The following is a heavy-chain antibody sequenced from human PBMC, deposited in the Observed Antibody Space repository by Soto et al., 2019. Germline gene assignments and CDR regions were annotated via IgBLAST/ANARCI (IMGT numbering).Heavy chain of an antibody. CDR1: VFTFSSYA. CDR2: ISGSGGST. D-gene: IGHD6-6*01. V-gene: IGHV3-23*01. CDR3: AGGRSAAYYYYGMDV. Sequence: VGSLRLSCASSVFTFSSYAMSCVRHSPGKGLEWVSAISGSGGSTYYADSVKGRFTISRDNSKNTLYLQMNSLRAEDTAVYYCAGGRSAAYYYYGMDVWGQGTTVNVSS. J-gene: IGHJ6*02.